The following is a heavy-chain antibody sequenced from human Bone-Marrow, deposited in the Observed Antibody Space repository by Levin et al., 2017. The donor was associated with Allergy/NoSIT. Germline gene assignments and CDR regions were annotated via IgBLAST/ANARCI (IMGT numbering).Heavy chain of an antibody. Sequence: GGSLRLSCAASGFTFSSYAMSWVRQAPGKGLEWVSAISGSGGSTYYADSVKGRFTISRDNSKNTLYLQMNSLRAEDTAVYYCANLPGDCTGGVCYTSPPWFDYWGQGTLVTVSS. J-gene: IGHJ4*02. CDR3: ANLPGDCTGGVCYTSPPWFDY. CDR2: ISGSGGST. CDR1: GFTFSSYA. D-gene: IGHD2-8*02. V-gene: IGHV3-23*01.